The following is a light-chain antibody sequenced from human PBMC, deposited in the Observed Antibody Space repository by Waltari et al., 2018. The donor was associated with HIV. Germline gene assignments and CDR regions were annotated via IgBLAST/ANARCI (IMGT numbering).Light chain of an antibody. J-gene: IGKJ1*01. CDR1: QSISKN. Sequence: ERVMTQSPSTLSLSPGEGATLSCRASQSISKNLAWYQQKPGQAPRLLIHGASTRATGIPARFSGSGSGTEFTLTISGLQSEDSAVYSCQQYNNWPGTFGQGTKVEI. CDR3: QQYNNWPGT. V-gene: IGKV3-15*01. CDR2: GAS.